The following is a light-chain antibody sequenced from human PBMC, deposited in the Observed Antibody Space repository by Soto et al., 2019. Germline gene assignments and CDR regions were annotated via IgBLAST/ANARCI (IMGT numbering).Light chain of an antibody. CDR2: KVS. CDR1: QSLVYSDGNTY. Sequence: IVVTQSPLSLPVTLGQPASISCKSSQSLVYSDGNTYLNWFQQRPGQSPRRLIYKVSNRDSGVPARFSGSGSGTEFTLKINRVEADDVGVYYCMQGTRWPWTFGQGTKVEI. V-gene: IGKV2-30*01. CDR3: MQGTRWPWT. J-gene: IGKJ1*01.